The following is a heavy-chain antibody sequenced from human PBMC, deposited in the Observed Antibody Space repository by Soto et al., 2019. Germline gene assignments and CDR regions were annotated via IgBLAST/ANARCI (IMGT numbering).Heavy chain of an antibody. CDR3: ARRMTWSLWCFDL. Sequence: QVQLLQSGAEVKKPGTSVRVSCRASRYTFKDYDINWVRRAPGQGLEWMGWMNPNSGNTAYARKFHDRITMSRSVSARTAFMELSSLTPEDTAVYYCARRMTWSLWCFDLWGSGTQVTVSS. J-gene: IGHJ2*01. CDR1: RYTFKDYD. V-gene: IGHV1-8*01. CDR2: MNPNSGNT. D-gene: IGHD3-3*01.